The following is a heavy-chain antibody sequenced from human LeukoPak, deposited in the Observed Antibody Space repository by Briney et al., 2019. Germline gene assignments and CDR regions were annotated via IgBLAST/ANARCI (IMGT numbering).Heavy chain of an antibody. CDR3: AKTAYYYDSSGYYYADAFDI. CDR1: GFTFSSYG. CDR2: IWYDGSNK. D-gene: IGHD3-22*01. J-gene: IGHJ3*02. Sequence: GGSLRLSCAASGFTFSSYGMHWVRQAPGKGLEWVAVIWYDGSNKYYADSVKGRSTISRDNSKNTLYLQMNSLRAEDTAVYYCAKTAYYYDSSGYYYADAFDIWGQGTMVTVSS. V-gene: IGHV3-33*06.